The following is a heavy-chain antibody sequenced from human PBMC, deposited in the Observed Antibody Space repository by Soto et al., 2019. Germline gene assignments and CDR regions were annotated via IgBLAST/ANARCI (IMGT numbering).Heavy chain of an antibody. CDR1: GFTFSSYA. CDR2: ISGSGGST. D-gene: IGHD2-8*02. V-gene: IGHV3-23*01. CDR3: AKPPEGKFLVPFDY. Sequence: TGGSMRLSCAASGFTFSSYAMSWVRQAPGKGLEWVSAISGSGGSTYYADSVKGRFTISRGNSKNTLYLQMNSLRAEDTAVYYCAKPPEGKFLVPFDYWGQGTLVTVSS. J-gene: IGHJ4*02.